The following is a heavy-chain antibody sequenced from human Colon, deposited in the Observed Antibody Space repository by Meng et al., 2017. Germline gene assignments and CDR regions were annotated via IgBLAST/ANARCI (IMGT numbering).Heavy chain of an antibody. CDR1: GGSISTSGYY. CDR2: IGHSGFT. Sequence: QPQLQESGPGLVKPSEALSLTCSVSGGSISTSGYYWGWIRQPPGKGLEWIGSIGHSGFTYYTPSLKSRVTVSIDTSKSQFSLKLTSVTAADTAVYYCARLAFGELREYNWFDPWGQGTLVTVSS. CDR3: ARLAFGELREYNWFDP. V-gene: IGHV4-39*01. J-gene: IGHJ5*02. D-gene: IGHD3-10*01.